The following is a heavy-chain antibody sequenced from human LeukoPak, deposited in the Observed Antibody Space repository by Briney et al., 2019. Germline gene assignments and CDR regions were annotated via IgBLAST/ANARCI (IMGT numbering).Heavy chain of an antibody. J-gene: IGHJ4*02. V-gene: IGHV3-53*01. CDR3: ARRAGAYTHPYDY. CDR2: IYSAGNT. D-gene: IGHD3-16*01. CDR1: GFTVSSNS. Sequence: GGSLRLSCTVSGFTVSSNSMSWVRQAPGKGLEWVSFIYSAGNTHYSDSVKGRFTISIDNSKNTLCLQMNSLRAEDTAVYYCARRAGAYTHPYDYWGQGTLVTVSS.